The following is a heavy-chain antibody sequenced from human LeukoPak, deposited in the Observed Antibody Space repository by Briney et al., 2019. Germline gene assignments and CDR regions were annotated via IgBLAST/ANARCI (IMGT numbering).Heavy chain of an antibody. V-gene: IGHV7-4-1*02. CDR3: ARRITMVRGVIGYSWFDP. J-gene: IGHJ5*02. D-gene: IGHD3-10*01. CDR1: GYTFTSYA. CDR2: INTNTGNP. Sequence: ASVKVSCKASGYTFTSYAMNWVRQAPGQGVEWMGWINTNTGNPTYAQGFTGRFVFSLDTSVSTAYLQISSLKAEDTAVYYCARRITMVRGVIGYSWFDPWGQGTLVTVSS.